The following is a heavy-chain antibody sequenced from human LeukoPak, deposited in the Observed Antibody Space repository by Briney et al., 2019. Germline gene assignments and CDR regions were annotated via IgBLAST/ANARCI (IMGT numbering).Heavy chain of an antibody. CDR1: GFTFSSYG. D-gene: IGHD2-15*01. J-gene: IGHJ6*03. CDR2: ISSSGGTT. CDR3: AKNGDRGAYCSGGSCYPYYYYYMDV. V-gene: IGHV3-23*01. Sequence: GGSLRLSCAASGFTFSSYGMSWVRQAPGRGLEWVAAISSSGGTTYYADSVKGRFTISRDNSKSTLYLQMNSLRAEDTAIYYCAKNGDRGAYCSGGSCYPYYYYYMDVWGKGTTVTISS.